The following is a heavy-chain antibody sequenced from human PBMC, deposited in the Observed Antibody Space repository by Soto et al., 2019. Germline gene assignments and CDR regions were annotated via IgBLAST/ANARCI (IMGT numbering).Heavy chain of an antibody. CDR1: GGSFSGYY. Sequence: QVQLQQWGAGLLKPSETLSLTCAVYGGSFSGYYWSWIRQPPGKGLEWIGEINHSGSTNYNPSLKSRVTISVDTSKNQFSLKLSSVTGADTAVYYCARGPPGPLRFPSKGDVWGKGTTVTVSS. V-gene: IGHV4-34*01. CDR3: ARGPPGPLRFPSKGDV. J-gene: IGHJ6*04. CDR2: INHSGST. D-gene: IGHD3-3*01.